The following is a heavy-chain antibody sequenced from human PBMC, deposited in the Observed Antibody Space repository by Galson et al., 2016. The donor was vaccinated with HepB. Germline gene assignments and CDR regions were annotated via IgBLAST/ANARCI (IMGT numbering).Heavy chain of an antibody. J-gene: IGHJ3*01. CDR2: ISSSTTYI. Sequence: SLRLSCAASGFSFRTSSMNWVRQAPGKGLEWVSSISSSTTYIYYADSLKGRFTISRDDAKNSLYLQMNSLRAEDTAVYYCARVLGGAISGSFDLWGQGTMVTVSS. CDR1: GFSFRTSS. D-gene: IGHD3-16*02. CDR3: ARVLGGAISGSFDL. V-gene: IGHV3-21*01.